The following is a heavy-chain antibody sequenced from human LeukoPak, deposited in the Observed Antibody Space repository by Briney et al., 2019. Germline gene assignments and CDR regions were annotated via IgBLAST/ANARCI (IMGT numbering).Heavy chain of an antibody. V-gene: IGHV1-24*01. D-gene: IGHD6-13*01. CDR1: GYALTELS. CDR2: FDPEDGET. Sequence: GASVKVSCKVSGYALTELSMHWVRQAPGKGLEWMGGFDPEDGETIYAQKFQGRVTMTEDTSTDTAYMELSSLRSEDTAVYYCATMTYSNKYFDYWGQGTLVTVSS. J-gene: IGHJ4*02. CDR3: ATMTYSNKYFDY.